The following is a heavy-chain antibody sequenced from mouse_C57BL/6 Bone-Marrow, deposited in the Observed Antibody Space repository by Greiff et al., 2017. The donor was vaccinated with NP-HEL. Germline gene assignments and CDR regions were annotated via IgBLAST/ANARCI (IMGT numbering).Heavy chain of an antibody. J-gene: IGHJ2*01. CDR1: GYTFTDYY. Sequence: EVQLQQSGPELVKPGASVKISCKASGYTFTDYYMNWVQQSHGKSLEWIGDINPNNGGTSYNQKFKGKATLTVDKSSSTAYMELRSLTSEDSAVYYCARDPQCITAVDYWGQGTTLTVSS. CDR2: INPNNGGT. D-gene: IGHD1-1*01. V-gene: IGHV1-26*01. CDR3: ARDPQCITAVDY.